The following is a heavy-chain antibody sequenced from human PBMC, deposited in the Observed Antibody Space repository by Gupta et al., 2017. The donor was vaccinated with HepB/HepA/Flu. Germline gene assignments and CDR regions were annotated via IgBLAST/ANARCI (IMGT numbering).Heavy chain of an antibody. CDR1: GYRYTTYD. D-gene: IGHD3-3*01. V-gene: IGHV1-8*01. Sequence: QGQLVQSGAEVKRPGASVKVSCKASGYRYTTYDINWVRQAPGQGLEWVGWMNPNSGNSDYAQNFQGRVIMTTDISTTTAYMEISGLRPEDTAVYYCARGFPETYNYDYYGLDVWGQGTTVTVSS. J-gene: IGHJ6*02. CDR3: ARGFPETYNYDYYGLDV. CDR2: MNPNSGNS.